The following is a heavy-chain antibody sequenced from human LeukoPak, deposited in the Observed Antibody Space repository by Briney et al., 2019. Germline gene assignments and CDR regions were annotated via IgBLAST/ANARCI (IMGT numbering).Heavy chain of an antibody. CDR1: GGSFSGHY. D-gene: IGHD5-24*01. CDR2: INHSGST. CDR3: ARAADGYNFFDY. J-gene: IGHJ4*02. Sequence: SETLSLTCAVYGGSFSGHYWSWIRQPPGKGLEWIGEINHSGSTNSNPSLKNRVTTSVDTSKNQFSLNLSSVTAADTTVYYCARAADGYNFFDYWGQGALVTVSS. V-gene: IGHV4-34*01.